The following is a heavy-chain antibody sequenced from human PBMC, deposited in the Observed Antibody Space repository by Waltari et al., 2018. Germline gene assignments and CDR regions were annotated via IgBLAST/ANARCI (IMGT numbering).Heavy chain of an antibody. CDR2: ISGDNSYT. J-gene: IGHJ4*02. D-gene: IGHD2-21*02. CDR1: GFMFSSYS. V-gene: IGHV3-21*06. CDR3: AKEGLGGDRQFDY. Sequence: EVQLVESGGGLVQPGGSLRLSCVASGFMFSSYSMNWPRLPPGKGLEWVSSISGDNSYTFYSGSVKGRFTISRDNAKNSLFLQMNGLRDEDTAIYYCAKEGLGGDRQFDYWGQGTLVSVSS.